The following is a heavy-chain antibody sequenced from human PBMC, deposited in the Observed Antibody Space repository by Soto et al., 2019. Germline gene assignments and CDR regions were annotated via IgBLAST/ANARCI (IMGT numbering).Heavy chain of an antibody. J-gene: IGHJ4*02. CDR1: GFTFSDSV. CDR3: VKWHTSNFDSLPFTGFDY. CDR2: ISGDGRT. V-gene: IGHV3-23*01. D-gene: IGHD3-22*01. Sequence: GFLRLSCVGSGFTFSDSVMAWVRQAPGKGLEWLSAISGDGRTQYAGSVTGRFSISRDNSKNTLYLQMCSLRAEDTAAYYCVKWHTSNFDSLPFTGFDYWGQGTQITFSS.